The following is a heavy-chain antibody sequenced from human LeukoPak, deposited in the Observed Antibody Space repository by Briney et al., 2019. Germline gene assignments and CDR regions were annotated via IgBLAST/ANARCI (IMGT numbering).Heavy chain of an antibody. CDR1: GLSFSGYC. V-gene: IGHV4-34*01. J-gene: IGHJ4*02. CDR2: INHSGST. D-gene: IGHD3-3*01. Sequence: SETLSLTCAVDGLSFSGYCWSWIRQPPGKGLEWIGEINHSGSTSYYPSLKGGVTISVCTSKNQYSVTLSSVRLADTAVYYCARGFSVGYCDFWSGCQRGQRASYFDYWGQGTLVTVSS. CDR3: ARGFSVGYCDFWSGCQRGQRASYFDY.